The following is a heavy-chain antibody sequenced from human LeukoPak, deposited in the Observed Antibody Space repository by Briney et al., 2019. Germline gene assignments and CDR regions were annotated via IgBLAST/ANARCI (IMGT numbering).Heavy chain of an antibody. J-gene: IGHJ4*02. CDR3: ANRGF. CDR2: LHDAGGI. Sequence: PGGSLRLSCVVSGFSSDYMSWVRQAPGKGLEWLSNLHDAGGIYYADSVKGRFTVSRDKSKNTVYLQMDSLRAEDTAVYYCANRGFWGQGTLVTVSS. V-gene: IGHV3-53*01. CDR1: GFSSDY.